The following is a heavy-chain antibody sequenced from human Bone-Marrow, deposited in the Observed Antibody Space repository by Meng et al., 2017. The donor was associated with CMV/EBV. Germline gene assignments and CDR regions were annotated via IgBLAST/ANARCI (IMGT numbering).Heavy chain of an antibody. CDR3: ARGRIIVVVPAAPGVPWFDP. D-gene: IGHD2-2*01. CDR1: GGSISSSSYY. V-gene: IGHV4-39*07. J-gene: IGHJ5*02. Sequence: SETLSLTCTVSGGSISSSSYYWGWIRQPPGKGLEWIGSIYYSGSTYYNPSLKSRVTISVDTSKNQFSLKLSSVTAADTAVYYCARGRIIVVVPAAPGVPWFDPWGQGTTVTVSS. CDR2: IYYSGST.